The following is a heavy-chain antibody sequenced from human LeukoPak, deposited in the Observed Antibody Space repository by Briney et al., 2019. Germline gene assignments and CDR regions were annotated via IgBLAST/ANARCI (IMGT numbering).Heavy chain of an antibody. V-gene: IGHV3-7*01. CDR1: GFTFSNYW. CDR3: ARSRTSGDEALAGNY. J-gene: IGHJ4*02. CDR2: IKQDGSDK. Sequence: QAGGSLRLSCAASGFTFSNYWMIWVRQAPGQGLEWVANIKQDGSDKSYVDSVRGRFTISRDNAENSLYLQMNSLRAEDTAVYYCARSRTSGDEALAGNYWGQGTLVTVSS. D-gene: IGHD6-19*01.